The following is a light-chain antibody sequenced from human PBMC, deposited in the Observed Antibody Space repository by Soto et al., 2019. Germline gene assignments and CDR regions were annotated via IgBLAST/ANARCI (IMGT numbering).Light chain of an antibody. J-gene: IGLJ1*01. CDR3: NSYTSSSTLV. V-gene: IGLV2-14*01. CDR2: EVS. Sequence: QSALTQPASVSGSPGQSITISCTGTSSDVGGYNYVSWYQHHPGKAPKLMIYEVSYRPLGVSNRFSGSKPGNTASLTISGLQAEDEADYYCNSYTSSSTLVFGTGTKLTVL. CDR1: SSDVGGYNY.